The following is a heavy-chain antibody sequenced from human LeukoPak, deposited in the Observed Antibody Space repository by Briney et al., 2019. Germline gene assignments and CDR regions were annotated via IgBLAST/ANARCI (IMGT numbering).Heavy chain of an antibody. V-gene: IGHV3-30*03. CDR3: ARGFKAGLFDY. J-gene: IGHJ4*02. Sequence: TGGSLRLSCAASGFTFDDYGMSWVRQAPGKGLEWVAVISYDGSNKFFADSVKGRFTISRVNSRNTVYLQMNSLRAEDTAVYYCARGFKAGLFDYWGQGTLVTVSS. CDR2: ISYDGSNK. CDR1: GFTFDDYG. D-gene: IGHD3/OR15-3a*01.